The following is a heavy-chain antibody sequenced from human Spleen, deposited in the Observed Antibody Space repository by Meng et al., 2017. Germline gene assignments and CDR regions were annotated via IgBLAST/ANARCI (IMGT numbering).Heavy chain of an antibody. J-gene: IGHJ4*01. CDR3: ATGAAAADH. Sequence: GESLKISCVASGLSFTDAWMSWVRQAPGKGLEWVGRIKRNSDGGTIDYAAPVKGRFTISRDDSKNTLYLQMDSLITEDTAVYFCATGAAAADHWGHGTRVTVSS. V-gene: IGHV3-15*01. CDR2: IKRNSDGGTI. CDR1: GLSFTDAW. D-gene: IGHD6-13*01.